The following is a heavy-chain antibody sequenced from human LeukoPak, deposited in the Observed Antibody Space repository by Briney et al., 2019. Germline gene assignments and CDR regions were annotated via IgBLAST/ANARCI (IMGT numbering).Heavy chain of an antibody. CDR1: GYTFTSYY. CDR2: INPSGGST. CDR3: ARGSGSYQGDA. V-gene: IGHV1-46*01. Sequence: ASVKVSCKASGYTFTSYYIHWVRQAPGQGLAWMGVINPSGGSTTYAQNFQGRVTMTTDTSTSTAYMELRSLRSDDTAVYYCARGSGSYQGDAWGQGTLVTVSS. J-gene: IGHJ5*02. D-gene: IGHD3-10*01.